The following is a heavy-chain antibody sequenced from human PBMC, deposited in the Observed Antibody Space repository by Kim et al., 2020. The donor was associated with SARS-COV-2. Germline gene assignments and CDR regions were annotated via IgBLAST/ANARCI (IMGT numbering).Heavy chain of an antibody. D-gene: IGHD4-4*01. CDR1: GLTFSSHA. V-gene: IGHV3-23*01. CDR3: AKNQGSYSH. Sequence: GGSLRLSCAASGLTFSSHAMAWVRQTPGKGLEWVSYITATGDRTNYADSVKGRFTISRDNSKNTLYLQMNSLRADDTAVYYCAKNQGSYSHWGQGTLVTVSS. J-gene: IGHJ4*02. CDR2: ITATGDRT.